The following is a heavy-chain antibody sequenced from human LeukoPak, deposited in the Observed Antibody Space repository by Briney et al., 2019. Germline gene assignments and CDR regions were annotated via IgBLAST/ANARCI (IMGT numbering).Heavy chain of an antibody. D-gene: IGHD6-25*01. J-gene: IGHJ3*02. CDR2: IYDSGNT. CDR3: ARDLPMSGAFDI. V-gene: IGHV4-38-2*02. Sequence: PSETLSLTCGVSGSSISSDYFWGWIRQPPGQGLEWVGSIYDSGNTYYNPSLKSRVTISVDTSKNQFSLKLSSVTAADTAVYYCARDLPMSGAFDIWGQGTMVTVSS. CDR1: GSSISSDYF.